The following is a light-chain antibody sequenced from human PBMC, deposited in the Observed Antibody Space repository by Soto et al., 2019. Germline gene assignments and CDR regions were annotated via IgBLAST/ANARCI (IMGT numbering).Light chain of an antibody. CDR3: LQTYNLSRT. CDR2: GAS. J-gene: IGKJ1*01. CDR1: LTIGDS. Sequence: DIQMTQSPSSLSASVGDRVTITCRASLTIGDSLSWFQQKAGKPPTLLIYGASALQSGVPARFSGSGSGTDFTLTISNMQREDFATYYCLQTYNLSRTFGQGTKVDIK. V-gene: IGKV1-39*01.